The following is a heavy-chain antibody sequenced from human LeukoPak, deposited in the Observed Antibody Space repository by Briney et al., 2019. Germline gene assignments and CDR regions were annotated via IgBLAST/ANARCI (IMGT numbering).Heavy chain of an antibody. V-gene: IGHV1-18*04. CDR3: VGAPIKGYSSAGFTPNDAFDI. CDR1: GYTFTSYG. Sequence: APVKVSCKASGYTFTSYGISWVRQAPGQGPEWMGWISLYNGNTHYAQKLQGRVTMSTDTSTSTAYMELRSLRSDDTAVYYCVGAPIKGYSSAGFTPNDAFDIWGQGTMVTVSS. D-gene: IGHD6-19*01. J-gene: IGHJ3*02. CDR2: ISLYNGNT.